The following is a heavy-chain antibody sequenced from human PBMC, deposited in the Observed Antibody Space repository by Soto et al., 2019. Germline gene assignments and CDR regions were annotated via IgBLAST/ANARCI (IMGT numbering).Heavy chain of an antibody. V-gene: IGHV1-2*02. CDR2: INPSSGGT. D-gene: IGHD1-26*01. CDR1: GYTFIGYY. Sequence: SVQVSCKASGYTFIGYYMHWVRQAPGQGLKWMGWINPSSGGTNYAQKFQGSVTMTRDTSISTAYMERSRLRADDTAVYYCARARGGATPLDDWGQGTLVTVSS. CDR3: ARARGGATPLDD. J-gene: IGHJ4*02.